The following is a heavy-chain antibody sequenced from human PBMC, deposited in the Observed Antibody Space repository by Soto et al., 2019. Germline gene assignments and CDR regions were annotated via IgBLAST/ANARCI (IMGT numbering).Heavy chain of an antibody. CDR3: VKVLARGVGVPRFYFDS. D-gene: IGHD2-2*01. J-gene: IGHJ4*02. CDR2: INADGTST. CDR1: GFTFSNSW. V-gene: IGHV3-74*01. Sequence: RRLSCAASGFTFSNSWMHWVRQVSGKGLEWVSRINADGTSTSYADSVKGRFTISRDNAKNTLYLHVNSLRAEDTAVYYCVKVLARGVGVPRFYFDSWGQGXLVTVYS.